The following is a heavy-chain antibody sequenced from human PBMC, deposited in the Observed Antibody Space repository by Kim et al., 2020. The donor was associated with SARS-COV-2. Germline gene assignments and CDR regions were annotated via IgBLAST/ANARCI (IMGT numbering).Heavy chain of an antibody. J-gene: IGHJ5*02. D-gene: IGHD5-18*01. CDR3: AMEGGYSYGSWFDP. V-gene: IGHV5-51*01. Sequence: SPSFQGQVTISADKSISTAYLQWSSLKASDTAMYYCAMEGGYSYGSWFDPWGQGTLVTVSS.